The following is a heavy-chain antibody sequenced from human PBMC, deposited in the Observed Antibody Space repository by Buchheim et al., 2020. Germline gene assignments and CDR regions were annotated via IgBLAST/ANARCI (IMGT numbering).Heavy chain of an antibody. D-gene: IGHD6-6*01. J-gene: IGHJ4*02. CDR1: GGSISSYY. CDR2: IYYSGST. V-gene: IGHV4-59*01. Sequence: QVQLQESGPGLVKPSETLSLTCTVSGGSISSYYWSWIRQPPGKGLEWIGYIYYSGSTNYNPSLKSRVTISVDTYKNKLSLKLSSVTAADTAVYYCARVGIFFEYSSSAVFDYWGQGTL. CDR3: ARVGIFFEYSSSAVFDY.